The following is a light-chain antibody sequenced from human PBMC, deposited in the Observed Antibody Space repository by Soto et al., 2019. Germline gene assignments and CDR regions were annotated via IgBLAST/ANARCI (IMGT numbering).Light chain of an antibody. CDR3: QRYGSSPPFT. Sequence: EIVLTQSPGTLSLSPGERATLSCRASQRVSSSYLAWYQQKPGQAPRLLIYGASTRATGILDRFSGSGSGTDFTLSISRLEPEDLAVYFCQRYGSSPPFTFGQGTKVEI. V-gene: IGKV3-20*01. J-gene: IGKJ2*01. CDR1: QRVSSSY. CDR2: GAS.